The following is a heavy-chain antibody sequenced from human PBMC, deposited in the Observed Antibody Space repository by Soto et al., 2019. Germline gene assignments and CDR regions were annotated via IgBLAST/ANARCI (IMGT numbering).Heavy chain of an antibody. V-gene: IGHV4-59*01. CDR3: ARSTVTTIYYYGMDV. CDR2: IYYSGST. CDR1: RGPISSYY. J-gene: IGHJ6*02. D-gene: IGHD4-17*01. Sequence: XSTLSLICTVSRGPISSYYWTWIRQPPGKGLEWIGYIYYSGSTYYNPSLKSRVTISVDTSKNQFSLRLNSVTAADTAVYYCARSTVTTIYYYGMDVCGQRTTVTGSS.